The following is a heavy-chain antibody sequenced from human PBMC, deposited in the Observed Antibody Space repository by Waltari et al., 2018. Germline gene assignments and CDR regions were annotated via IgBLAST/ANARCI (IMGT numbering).Heavy chain of an antibody. CDR2: IYYSGST. V-gene: IGHV4-59*01. CDR1: GGSISSYY. J-gene: IGHJ2*01. Sequence: QVQLQESGPGLVKPSETLSLTCTVSGGSISSYYWSWIRQPPRKGLAWIGYIYYSGSTNYNPSLKSRVTISVDTSKNQFSLKLSSVTAADTAVYYCARVSVPGYCSSTSCLSWYFDLWGRGTLVTVSS. CDR3: ARVSVPGYCSSTSCLSWYFDL. D-gene: IGHD2-2*01.